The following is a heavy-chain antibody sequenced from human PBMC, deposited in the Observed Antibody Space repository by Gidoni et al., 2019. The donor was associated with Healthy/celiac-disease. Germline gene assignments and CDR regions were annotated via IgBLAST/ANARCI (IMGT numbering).Heavy chain of an antibody. J-gene: IGHJ5*02. V-gene: IGHV3-23*01. D-gene: IGHD3-3*01. CDR3: AKDNQRFLVGNWFDP. CDR1: GFPFSRYA. Sequence: EVQLLESGGGLVQPGGSLRRSSAASGFPFSRYAMSWVRQDPGKGLEWVSAISGSGGSTYYADSVKGRFTISRDNSKNTLYLQMNSLRAEDTAVYYCAKDNQRFLVGNWFDPWGQGTLVTVSS. CDR2: ISGSGGST.